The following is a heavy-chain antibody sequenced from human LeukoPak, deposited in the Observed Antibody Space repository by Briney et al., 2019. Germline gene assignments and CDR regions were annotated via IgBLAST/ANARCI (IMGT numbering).Heavy chain of an antibody. CDR3: ARGRRHYYYYYGMDV. CDR1: GGSFSGYY. V-gene: IGHV4-34*01. J-gene: IGHJ6*02. Sequence: SETLSLTCAVYGGSFSGYYWSWIRQPPGKGLEWIGEINHSGSTNYNPSLKSRVTISVDTSKNQFSLNLSSVTAADTAVYYCARGRRHYYYYYGMDVWGQGTTVTVSS. CDR2: INHSGST.